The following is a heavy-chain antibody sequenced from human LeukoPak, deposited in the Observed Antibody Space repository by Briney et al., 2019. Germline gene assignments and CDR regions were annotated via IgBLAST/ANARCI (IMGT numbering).Heavy chain of an antibody. CDR2: TSTYNDNT. D-gene: IGHD6-13*01. J-gene: IGHJ5*02. Sequence: ASVKVSCKASGYTFSTYGISWVRQAPGQGLEWMGWTSTYNDNTKYAQNLQGRVTMTTDTSTSTACMELRSLRSDDTAVYYCARDMVGLAADGNWFDPWGQGTLVTVSS. CDR3: ARDMVGLAADGNWFDP. CDR1: GYTFSTYG. V-gene: IGHV1-18*01.